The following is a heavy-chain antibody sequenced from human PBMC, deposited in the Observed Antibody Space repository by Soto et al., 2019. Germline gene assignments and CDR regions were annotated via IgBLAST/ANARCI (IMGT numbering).Heavy chain of an antibody. CDR3: GRGRSGQIVVFY. D-gene: IGHD1-26*01. CDR2: IGPESGAT. Sequence: ASVKVSCKASGYTFTGHYIHWVRQAPEQGPEWMGEIGPESGATRYAQKFQGRVTMTRDMSTTTVYMELNNLSPDDTAVYYCGRGRSGQIVVFYWGQGTPVTVS. J-gene: IGHJ4*02. CDR1: GYTFTGHY. V-gene: IGHV1-2*02.